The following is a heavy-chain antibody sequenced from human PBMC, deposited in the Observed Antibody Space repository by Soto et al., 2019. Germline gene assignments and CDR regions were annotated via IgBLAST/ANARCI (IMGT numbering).Heavy chain of an antibody. CDR3: ARVSGAFDI. J-gene: IGHJ3*02. Sequence: EVQLVESGGGLVQPGGSLRLSCAASAFTFTRDSMIWVRQAPGKGLEWVSYTSSSSSIKYYADSVKGRFTISRDNAKNSLYLQMNSLRAEDTAVYYCARVSGAFDIWGQGTMVTVSS. V-gene: IGHV3-48*01. CDR1: AFTFTRDS. CDR2: TSSSSSIK. D-gene: IGHD3-10*01.